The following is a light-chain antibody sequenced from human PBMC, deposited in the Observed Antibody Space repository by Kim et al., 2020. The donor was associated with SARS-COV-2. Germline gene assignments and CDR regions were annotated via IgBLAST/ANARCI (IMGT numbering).Light chain of an antibody. CDR2: GAS. V-gene: IGKV1-6*01. J-gene: IGKJ5*01. CDR1: QGIGNE. CDR3: LQDYNSPLP. Sequence: AIQMTQSPSSLSASVGDRVTITCRASQGIGNELGWYQQKPGKAPKLLIYGASSLQSGVPSRFSGSGFGTDFTLTISSLQPEDFATYSSLQDYNSPLPFGQGTHWRLN.